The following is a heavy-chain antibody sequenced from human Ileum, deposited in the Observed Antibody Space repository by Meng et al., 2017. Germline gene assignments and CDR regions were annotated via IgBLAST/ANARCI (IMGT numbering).Heavy chain of an antibody. V-gene: IGHV3-30-3*01. J-gene: IGHJ4*02. CDR2: ISYDGSNK. D-gene: IGHD3-22*01. CDR1: GCTFSSYA. CDR3: ARDTKNYYDSSGYPGPLDY. Sequence: QVQLVESGGGVVQPGRSLRLSCEASGCTFSSYAMHWVRQAPGKGLEWVAVISYDGSNKYYADSVKGRFTISRDNSKNTLYLQMNSLRAEDTAVYYCARDTKNYYDSSGYPGPLDYWGQGTLVTVSS.